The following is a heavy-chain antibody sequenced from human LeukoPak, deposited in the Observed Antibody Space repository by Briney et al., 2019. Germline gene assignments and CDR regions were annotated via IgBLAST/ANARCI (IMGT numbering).Heavy chain of an antibody. J-gene: IGHJ6*02. Sequence: SVKVSCKASGGTFSSYAISWVRQAPGQGLEWMGGIIPIFGTANYAQKFQGRVTITADESTSTAYMELSGLRSEDTAVYYCARDSGRYCSSTSCYTLGYYYYGMDVRGQGTTVTVSS. CDR2: IIPIFGTA. CDR1: GGTFSSYA. V-gene: IGHV1-69*13. CDR3: ARDSGRYCSSTSCYTLGYYYYGMDV. D-gene: IGHD2-2*02.